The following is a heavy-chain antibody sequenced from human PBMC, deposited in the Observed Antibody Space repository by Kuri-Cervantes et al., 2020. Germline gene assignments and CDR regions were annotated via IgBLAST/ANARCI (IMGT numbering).Heavy chain of an antibody. V-gene: IGHV4-61*01. Sequence: SETLSLTCTVSGDSVSSGSYYWSWIRQPPGKGLEWIGYIYDSGNTNYNPSLKSRVTISVDTSKNQFSLKLKSVTAADTAVYYCARPAGYYYDSSAAFDIWGQGTMVTVSS. D-gene: IGHD3-22*01. CDR3: ARPAGYYYDSSAAFDI. CDR2: IYDSGNT. CDR1: GDSVSSGSYY. J-gene: IGHJ3*02.